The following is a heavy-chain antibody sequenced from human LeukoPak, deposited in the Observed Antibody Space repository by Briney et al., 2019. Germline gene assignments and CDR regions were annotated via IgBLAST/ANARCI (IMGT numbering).Heavy chain of an antibody. CDR2: IIPIFGTA. D-gene: IGHD5-12*01. CDR3: ARDVATMNSYYFDY. J-gene: IGHJ4*02. CDR1: GGTFSIYA. V-gene: IGHV1-69*01. Sequence: SVTVSFKASGGTFSIYASSWVRQAPGQGLEWMGGIIPIFGTANYAQKFQGRVTITADESTSTAYMELSSLRSEDTAVYYCARDVATMNSYYFDYWGQGTLVTVSS.